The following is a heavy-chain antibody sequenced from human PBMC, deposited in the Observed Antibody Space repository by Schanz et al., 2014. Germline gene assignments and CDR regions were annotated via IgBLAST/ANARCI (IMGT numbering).Heavy chain of an antibody. D-gene: IGHD1-1*01. Sequence: QVQLVQSGTQGKKPGASVKVSCKASGYTFSSYGITWVRQAPGQGLEWMGRIIPIYGIVNYAQRFQGRVRITADKSTSTAYMELSSLRSEDTAVYYCMAMGRNASPDFDHWGQGTLVTVSS. CDR3: MAMGRNASPDFDH. CDR1: GYTFSSYG. J-gene: IGHJ4*02. V-gene: IGHV1-69*09. CDR2: IIPIYGIV.